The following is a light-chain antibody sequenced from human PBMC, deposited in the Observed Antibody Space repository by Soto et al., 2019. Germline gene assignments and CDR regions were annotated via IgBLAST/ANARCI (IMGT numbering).Light chain of an antibody. Sequence: IVMTQSPATLSLSPGERATLSWRASQSVSSKLAWYQQKPGQAPRLVIYGASTRATGSPDRFSGGGSGTDFTLTISSLEPEDFAVYYGQQRSNWPPITFGQGTRLEIK. CDR2: GAS. J-gene: IGKJ5*01. CDR1: QSVSSK. V-gene: IGKV3-11*01. CDR3: QQRSNWPPIT.